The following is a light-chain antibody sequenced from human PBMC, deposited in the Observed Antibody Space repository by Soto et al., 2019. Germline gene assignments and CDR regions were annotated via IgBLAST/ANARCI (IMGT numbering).Light chain of an antibody. V-gene: IGKV3-15*01. J-gene: IGKJ1*01. CDR2: GAS. CDR1: QSVGSN. Sequence: EIVMTQSPATLSVSPGERATLSCRASQSVGSNLAWYQQKPGQAPRLLIYGASTRATGSPARFSGSGSGTEFTLTISSLHSEDFAIYFCQQYNNWPPDRTFGQGTKVEIK. CDR3: QQYNNWPPDRT.